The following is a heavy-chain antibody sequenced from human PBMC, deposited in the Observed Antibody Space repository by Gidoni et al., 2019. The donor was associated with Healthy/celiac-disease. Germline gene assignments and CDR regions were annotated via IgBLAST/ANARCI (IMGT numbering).Heavy chain of an antibody. CDR2: IYTSGST. J-gene: IGHJ1*01. CDR1: GGSISSGSYY. D-gene: IGHD6-19*01. CDR3: ARGGSGWSEYFQH. V-gene: IGHV4-61*02. Sequence: QVQLQESGPGLVKPSQTLSLTCTVSGGSISSGSYYWSWIRQPAGKGLEWIGRIYTSGSTNYNPSLKSRVTISVDTSKNQFSLKLSSVTAADTAVYYCARGGSGWSEYFQHWGQGTLVTVSS.